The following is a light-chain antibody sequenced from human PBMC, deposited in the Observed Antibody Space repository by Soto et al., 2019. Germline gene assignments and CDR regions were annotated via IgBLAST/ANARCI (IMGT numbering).Light chain of an antibody. CDR1: QSVISTY. Sequence: EIVLTQSPGTLSLSPGERATLSCRASQSVISTYLAWYQQKPGQAPRLLIYGASSRATGIPDRFSGSGSGIDFTLTISRLEPEDFAVYYCQQYGSSPITFGQGTRLEIK. V-gene: IGKV3-20*01. CDR3: QQYGSSPIT. J-gene: IGKJ5*01. CDR2: GAS.